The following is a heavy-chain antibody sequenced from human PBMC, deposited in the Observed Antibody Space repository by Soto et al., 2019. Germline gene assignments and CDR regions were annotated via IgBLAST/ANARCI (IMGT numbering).Heavy chain of an antibody. CDR2: IYYSGST. CDR1: GGSISSDY. CDR3: ARRRRPSYNWNDPYYYYGMDV. J-gene: IGHJ6*02. D-gene: IGHD1-1*01. V-gene: IGHV4-59*08. Sequence: PSETLSLTCTVSGGSISSDYWSWIRQPPGKGLEWIGYIYYSGSTNYNPSLKSRVTISVDTSKNQFSLKLSSVTAADTAVYYCARRRRPSYNWNDPYYYYGMDVWGQGTTVT.